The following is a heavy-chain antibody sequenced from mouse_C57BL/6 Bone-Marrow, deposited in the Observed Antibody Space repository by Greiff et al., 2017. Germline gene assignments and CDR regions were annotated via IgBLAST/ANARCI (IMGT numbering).Heavy chain of an antibody. CDR1: GYTFTSYW. J-gene: IGHJ4*01. CDR3: ARTGSKADAMDY. CDR2: INPSSGYT. D-gene: IGHD3-2*02. V-gene: IGHV1-7*01. Sequence: VQLQQSGAELAKPGASVKLSCKASGYTFTSYWMHWVQQRPGQGLEWIGYINPSSGYTKYNQKFKDKATLTADNSSSTAYMQLSSRTYEDSAVYYCARTGSKADAMDYWGQGTSVTVSS.